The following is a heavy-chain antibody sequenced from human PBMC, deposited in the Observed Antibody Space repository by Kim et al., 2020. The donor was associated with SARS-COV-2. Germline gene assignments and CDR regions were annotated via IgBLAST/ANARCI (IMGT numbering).Heavy chain of an antibody. CDR2: ISSSSSYI. Sequence: GGSLRLSCAASGFTFSSYSMNWVRQAPGKGLEWVSSISSSSSYIYYADSVKGRFTISRDNAKNSLYLQMNSLRAEDTAVYYCARDCSPKVMGCAFDIWGQGTMVTVSS. CDR1: GFTFSSYS. D-gene: IGHD2-15*01. J-gene: IGHJ3*02. V-gene: IGHV3-21*01. CDR3: ARDCSPKVMGCAFDI.